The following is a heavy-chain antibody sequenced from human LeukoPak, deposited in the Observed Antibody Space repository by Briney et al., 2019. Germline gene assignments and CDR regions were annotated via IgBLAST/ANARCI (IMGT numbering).Heavy chain of an antibody. CDR2: IGGSGTSA. J-gene: IGHJ4*02. CDR3: AKDDSVYSYASFDY. V-gene: IGHV3-23*01. D-gene: IGHD5-18*01. Sequence: GGSLRLSCAASGFTFSSYAMSWVRQAPGKGLEWVSAIGGSGTSAYYADSLKGRFTISRDNSKNTLYLQVNSLRAEDTAVYYCAKDDSVYSYASFDYWGQGTLVTVSS. CDR1: GFTFSSYA.